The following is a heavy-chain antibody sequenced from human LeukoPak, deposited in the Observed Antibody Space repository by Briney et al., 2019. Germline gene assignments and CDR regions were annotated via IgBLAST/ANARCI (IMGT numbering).Heavy chain of an antibody. D-gene: IGHD5-18*01. J-gene: IGHJ4*02. CDR1: GFTFSSYG. CDR2: IWYDGSNK. Sequence: GGSLRLSCAASGFTFSSYGMHWVRQAPGKGLEWVAVIWYDGSNKYYADSVKGRFTISGDNSKNTLYLQMNSLRAEDTAVYYCAKDRKDHTALDYWGQGTLVTVSS. V-gene: IGHV3-33*06. CDR3: AKDRKDHTALDY.